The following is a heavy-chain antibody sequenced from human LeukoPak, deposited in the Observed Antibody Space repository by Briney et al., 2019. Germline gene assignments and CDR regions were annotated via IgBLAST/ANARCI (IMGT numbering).Heavy chain of an antibody. CDR1: GGSFSAYY. V-gene: IGHV4-34*01. CDR2: INHSGST. J-gene: IGHJ6*02. Sequence: SETLSLTCTVYGGSFSAYYWSWIRQPQGKGLEWIGEINHSGSTNYNPSLKSRVTISVDTSKNQFSLKLSSVTAADTAVYYCAREVRITMVRGVTSRALDVWGQGTTVTVSS. D-gene: IGHD3-10*01. CDR3: AREVRITMVRGVTSRALDV.